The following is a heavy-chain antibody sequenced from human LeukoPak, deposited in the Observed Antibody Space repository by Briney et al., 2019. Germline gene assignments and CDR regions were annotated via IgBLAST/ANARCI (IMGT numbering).Heavy chain of an antibody. CDR3: ARVYYGSGSLYFDY. Sequence: GGSLRLSCAASGFTFSSYWMHWVRQAPGKGLVWVSRINNDGTDTYYADSVKGRFTISRDNAKNSLYLQMNSLRAEDTAVYYCARVYYGSGSLYFDYWGQGTLVTVSS. CDR2: INNDGTDT. V-gene: IGHV3-74*01. J-gene: IGHJ4*02. CDR1: GFTFSSYW. D-gene: IGHD3-10*01.